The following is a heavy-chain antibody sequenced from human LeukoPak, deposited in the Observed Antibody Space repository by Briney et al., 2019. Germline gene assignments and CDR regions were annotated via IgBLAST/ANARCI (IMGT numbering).Heavy chain of an antibody. Sequence: QTGGSLRLSCAASGFTFSDSWMSWVRQAPGKGLEWVANINQHGNEKYYVDSVKGRFPISRDNAKNSLYLQINSLRAEDTDVFYCVRYSFPPIFPFDYWGQGTLVTVSS. CDR3: VRYSFPPIFPFDY. CDR2: INQHGNEK. D-gene: IGHD3-9*01. J-gene: IGHJ4*02. CDR1: GFTFSDSW. V-gene: IGHV3-7*01.